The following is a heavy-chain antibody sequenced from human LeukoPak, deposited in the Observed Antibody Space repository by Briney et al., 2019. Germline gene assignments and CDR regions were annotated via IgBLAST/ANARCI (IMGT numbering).Heavy chain of an antibody. V-gene: IGHV3-23*01. CDR2: ISGSGATT. CDR3: AKRVSGTTFY. Sequence: GGSLRLSCAASGFTFSSYVMSWVRQAPGKGLEWVSAISGSGATTYYADSVKGRFTISRDNFKNTLYLHMNSLRAEDTAVYYCAKRVSGTTFYWGQGTLVTVSS. D-gene: IGHD1-1*01. J-gene: IGHJ4*02. CDR1: GFTFSSYV.